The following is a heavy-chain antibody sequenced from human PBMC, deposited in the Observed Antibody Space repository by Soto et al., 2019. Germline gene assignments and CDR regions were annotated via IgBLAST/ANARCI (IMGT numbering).Heavy chain of an antibody. J-gene: IGHJ6*02. CDR2: MVPAFGTP. Sequence: QVQLVQSGAEVKKPGSSVKVSCRASGGTFSNYAISWVRQAPGQGLEWMGGMVPAFGTPNYAQNLKGRITITEDDSTTTVYMERSSLRSEDTAVDYCARGATIFGVAAYYYYEMEVWGQGTTVTVSS. CDR3: ARGATIFGVAAYYYYEMEV. V-gene: IGHV1-69*01. D-gene: IGHD3-3*01. CDR1: GGTFSNYA.